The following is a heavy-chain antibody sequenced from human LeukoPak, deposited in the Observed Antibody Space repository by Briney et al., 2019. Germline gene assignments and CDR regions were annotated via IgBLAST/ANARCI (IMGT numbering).Heavy chain of an antibody. Sequence: GGSLRLSCAASGFTFSSYGMHWVRQAPGKGLEWVAVISYDGSNKYYADSVKGRFTISRDNSKNTLYLQMNSLRAEDTAVYYCARYPVVVVPAAITDFDYWGQGTLVTVSS. CDR2: ISYDGSNK. V-gene: IGHV3-30*03. J-gene: IGHJ4*02. CDR1: GFTFSSYG. CDR3: ARYPVVVVPAAITDFDY. D-gene: IGHD2-2*01.